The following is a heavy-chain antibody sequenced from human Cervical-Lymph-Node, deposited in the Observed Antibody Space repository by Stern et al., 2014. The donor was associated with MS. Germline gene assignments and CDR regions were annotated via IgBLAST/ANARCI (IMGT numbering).Heavy chain of an antibody. CDR3: ARRDYYDSSGYYGDAFDI. CDR2: IIPMFGTT. Sequence: VQLGQSGAEVQKPGSSVKVSCKASGGTFSSYAITWVRQAPGRGLEWMGEIIPMFGTTKYAQKFQGRVTIIADGSTTTAYMELSSLRSEDTAVYYCARRDYYDSSGYYGDAFDIWGQGTMVTVSS. CDR1: GGTFSSYA. J-gene: IGHJ3*02. V-gene: IGHV1-69*01. D-gene: IGHD3-22*01.